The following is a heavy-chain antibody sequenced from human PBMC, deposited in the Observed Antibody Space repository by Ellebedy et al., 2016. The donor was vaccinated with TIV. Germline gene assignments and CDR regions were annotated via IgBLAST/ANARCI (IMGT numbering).Heavy chain of an antibody. V-gene: IGHV6-1*01. Sequence: SQTLSLTCAISGDSVYRNSAAWNWIRQSPARGLEWLGRTYYRSSWYNDSAISVKSRVTINPDTSKNQFSLQLSSVTPEDTAVYYCARAVGVAGTWDFDLWGRGTLVIVSA. CDR1: GDSVYRNSAA. CDR3: ARAVGVAGTWDFDL. J-gene: IGHJ2*01. CDR2: TYYRSSWYN. D-gene: IGHD6-19*01.